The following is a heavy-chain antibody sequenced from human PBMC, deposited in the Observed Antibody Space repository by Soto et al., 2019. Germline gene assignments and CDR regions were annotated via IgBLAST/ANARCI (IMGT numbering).Heavy chain of an antibody. V-gene: IGHV3-74*01. J-gene: IGHJ4*02. CDR1: GFTFSSSW. Sequence: EVQLVESGGGLVQPGGSLRLSCAASGFTFSSSWMHWVRQAPGKGLVWVSRINSDGSSTSYADSVKGRFTISRDNAKNPQYLQMNCLRAADTAVYYCARDRRFLGDFVYWGQGTLVTVSS. CDR2: INSDGSST. D-gene: IGHD3-3*01. CDR3: ARDRRFLGDFVY.